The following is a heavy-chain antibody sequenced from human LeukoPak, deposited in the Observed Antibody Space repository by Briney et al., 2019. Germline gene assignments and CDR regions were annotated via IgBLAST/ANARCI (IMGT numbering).Heavy chain of an antibody. CDR1: GGSMSTYY. J-gene: IGHJ4*02. D-gene: IGHD6-13*01. CDR2: IYYSGST. Sequence: PSETLSLTCTVSGGSMSTYYWSWIRQPPVKGLEWIGYIYYSGSTYYNPSLKSRVTISVDTSKNQFSLKLSSVTAADTAVYYCARVLTGGRAFVHEQLASLRSKYFDYWGQGTLVTVSS. V-gene: IGHV4-59*06. CDR3: ARVLTGGRAFVHEQLASLRSKYFDY.